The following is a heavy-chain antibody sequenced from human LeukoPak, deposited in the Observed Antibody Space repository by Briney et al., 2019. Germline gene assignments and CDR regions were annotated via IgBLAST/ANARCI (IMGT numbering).Heavy chain of an antibody. CDR1: GGSFSGYY. J-gene: IGHJ4*02. CDR3: ARGLVRGVIISRAPLDY. Sequence: SETLSLTCAVYGGSFSGYYWSWIRQPPGKGLEWIGEINHSGSTNYNPSIKSRVTISVVTSKNQFSLKLSSVTAADTAVYYCARGLVRGVIISRAPLDYWGQGTLVTVSS. CDR2: INHSGST. D-gene: IGHD3-10*01. V-gene: IGHV4-34*01.